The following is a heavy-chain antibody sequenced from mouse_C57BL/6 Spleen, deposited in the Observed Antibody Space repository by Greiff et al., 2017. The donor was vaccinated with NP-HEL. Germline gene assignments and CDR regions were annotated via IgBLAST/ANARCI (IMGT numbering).Heavy chain of an antibody. CDR3: ARLYSNSFAY. CDR2: IYPGDGDT. D-gene: IGHD2-5*01. Sequence: LQESGAELVKPGASVKISCKASGYAFSSYWMNWVKQRPGKGLEWIGQIYPGDGDTNYNGKFKGKATLTADKSSSTAYMQLSSLTSEDSAVYFCARLYSNSFAYWGQGTLVTVSA. V-gene: IGHV1-80*01. CDR1: GYAFSSYW. J-gene: IGHJ3*01.